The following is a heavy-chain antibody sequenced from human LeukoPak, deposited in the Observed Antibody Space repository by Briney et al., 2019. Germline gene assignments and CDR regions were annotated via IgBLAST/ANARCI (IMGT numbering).Heavy chain of an antibody. J-gene: IGHJ4*02. CDR1: GGSISSYY. CDR3: ARHGYSYGLFNY. D-gene: IGHD5-18*01. CDR2: IYYSGTT. Sequence: SETLSLTCTVSGGSISSYYWSWIRQPPEKGLEWVGYIYYSGTTNYNPSLKSRVTISVDTSKNQFSLKLNSVTAADTAVYYCARHGYSYGLFNYWGQGTLVTVSS. V-gene: IGHV4-59*08.